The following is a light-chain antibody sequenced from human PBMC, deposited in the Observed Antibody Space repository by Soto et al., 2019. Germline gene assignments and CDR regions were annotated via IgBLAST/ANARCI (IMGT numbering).Light chain of an antibody. CDR3: QHYDNWPPLFS. V-gene: IGKV3-15*01. J-gene: IGKJ2*03. CDR2: GAS. CDR1: QSVRTN. Sequence: EIVMTQSPATLSVSPGERATLSCRASQSVRTNVAWYQQKPGQAPRLLISGASTRASGIPDRFSGSGSATEFTLTFSSLQSEDFAVYYCQHYDNWPPLFSFGQGTKLEIK.